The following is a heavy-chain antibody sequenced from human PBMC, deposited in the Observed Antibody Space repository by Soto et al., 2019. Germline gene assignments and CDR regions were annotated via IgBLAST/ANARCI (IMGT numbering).Heavy chain of an antibody. CDR3: ARGVLH. CDR1: GGSISSGGYY. Sequence: QVQLQESGPGLVQPSHTLSLTCTVSGGSISSGGYYWSWIRQHPGTGLEWIGHISSSASTYYNAPLKSRVTISVDTSRTQFSLIVNSVTAADTAVYYCARGVLHWGQGTLVTVSS. J-gene: IGHJ4*01. CDR2: ISSSAST. V-gene: IGHV4-31*03.